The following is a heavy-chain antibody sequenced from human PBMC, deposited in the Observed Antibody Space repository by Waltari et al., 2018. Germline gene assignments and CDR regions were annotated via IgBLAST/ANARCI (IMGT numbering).Heavy chain of an antibody. V-gene: IGHV3-23*01. CDR1: GFPFSTYP. D-gene: IGHD6-6*01. Sequence: EMHLLESGGGLVQRGGSLRLSCAPSGFPFSTYPMNWVRPAPGKGLEWVAVMTASGLMDYGDSVKGRFIISRDNSKNTLYLEMYRLRVEDTARYYCAKDEGARLAPTFGMDAWGQGTTVIVSS. CDR2: MTASGLM. J-gene: IGHJ6*02. CDR3: AKDEGARLAPTFGMDA.